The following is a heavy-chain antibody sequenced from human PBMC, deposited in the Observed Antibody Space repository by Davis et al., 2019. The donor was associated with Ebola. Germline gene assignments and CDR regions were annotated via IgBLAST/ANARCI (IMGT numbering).Heavy chain of an antibody. CDR1: GGSISTTSYY. V-gene: IGHV4-39*01. J-gene: IGHJ5*02. CDR3: ARQLYTGSSADWFDP. CDR2: IFYTGST. Sequence: MPSETLSLTCTVSGGSISTTSYYWGWIRQPPGKGLEWIGSIFYTGSTFYNPSLKSRVSISVDTSKNQFSLKLTSVSAADTAVYYCARQLYTGSSADWFDPWGQGTLVTVSS. D-gene: IGHD6-6*01.